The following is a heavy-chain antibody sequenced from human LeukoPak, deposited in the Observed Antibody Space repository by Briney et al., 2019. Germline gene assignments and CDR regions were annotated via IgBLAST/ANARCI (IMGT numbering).Heavy chain of an antibody. V-gene: IGHV1-2*04. Sequence: GASVKVSCKASGYTFTGYYMHWVRQAPGQGLEWMGWINPNSGGTNYAQKFQGWVTMTRDTSISTAYMELSRLRSDDTAVYYCARGNDMVRGVICWFDPWGQGTLVTVSS. J-gene: IGHJ5*02. CDR1: GYTFTGYY. D-gene: IGHD3-10*01. CDR2: INPNSGGT. CDR3: ARGNDMVRGVICWFDP.